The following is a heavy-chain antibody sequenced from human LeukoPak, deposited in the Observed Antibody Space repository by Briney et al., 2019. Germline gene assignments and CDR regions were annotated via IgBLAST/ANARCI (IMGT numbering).Heavy chain of an antibody. Sequence: GSLILSCAASGFTFISYSMNWVRQAPGKGLEWVSYISSSSSTIYYADSVKGRFTISRDNAKNSLYLQMNSLRAEDTAVYYCAREVVEMATIGSYYYYYMDVWDKGTTVTVSS. D-gene: IGHD5-24*01. CDR3: AREVVEMATIGSYYYYYMDV. V-gene: IGHV3-48*01. CDR1: GFTFISYS. CDR2: ISSSSSTI. J-gene: IGHJ6*03.